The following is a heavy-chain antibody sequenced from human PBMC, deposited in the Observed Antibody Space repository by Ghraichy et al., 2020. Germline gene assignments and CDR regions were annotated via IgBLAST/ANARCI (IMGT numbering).Heavy chain of an antibody. CDR3: ARYDYGDYDHDFDY. D-gene: IGHD4-17*01. CDR2: IIPIFGTA. V-gene: IGHV1-69*13. CDR1: GGTFSSYA. J-gene: IGHJ4*02. Sequence: SVKVSCKASGGTFSSYAISWVRQAPGQGLEWMGGIIPIFGTANYAQKFQGRVTITADESTSTAYMELSSLRSEDTAVYYCARYDYGDYDHDFDYWGQGTLVTVSS.